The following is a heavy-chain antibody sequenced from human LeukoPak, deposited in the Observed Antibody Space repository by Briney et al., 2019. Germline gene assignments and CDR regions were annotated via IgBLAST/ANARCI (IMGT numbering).Heavy chain of an antibody. CDR3: ASNPRRGYSGSIYYYYYMDV. CDR2: ISAYNGNT. V-gene: IGHV1-18*01. Sequence: ASVKVSCKASGYTFTSYGISWVRQAPGQGLEWMGWISAYNGNTNYAQKLQGRVTMTTDTSTSTAYMELSSLRSEDTAVYYCASNPRRGYSGSIYYYYYMDVWGKGTTVTVSS. CDR1: GYTFTSYG. D-gene: IGHD5-12*01. J-gene: IGHJ6*03.